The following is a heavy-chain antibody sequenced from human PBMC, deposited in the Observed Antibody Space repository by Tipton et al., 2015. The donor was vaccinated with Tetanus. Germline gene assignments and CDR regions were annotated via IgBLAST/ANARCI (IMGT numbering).Heavy chain of an antibody. J-gene: IGHJ5*02. CDR1: GFTFSDYN. V-gene: IGHV3-48*04. CDR3: ARGMSFDP. Sequence: SLRLSCTGSGFTFSDYNINWVRQAPGQGLEWISYISSSSNTIYYADSVKGRFTISRDNAKNSLYLQMNSLRVDDTAVYYCARGMSFDPWGQGTLVTVSS. CDR2: ISSSSNTI.